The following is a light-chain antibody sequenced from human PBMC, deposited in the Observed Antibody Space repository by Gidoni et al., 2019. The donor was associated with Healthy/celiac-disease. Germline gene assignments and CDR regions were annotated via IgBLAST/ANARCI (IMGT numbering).Light chain of an antibody. J-gene: IGKJ4*01. CDR3: QQYDNLPLT. CDR1: QDISNY. V-gene: IGKV1-33*01. CDR2: DAS. Sequence: DLQMTPSPSSLSASVGDRVTITCPASQDISNYFNWYQQKPGKAPKLLIYDASNLETGVPSRFSGSGSGTDFTFTISSLQPEDIATYYCQQYDNLPLTFGGGTKVEIK.